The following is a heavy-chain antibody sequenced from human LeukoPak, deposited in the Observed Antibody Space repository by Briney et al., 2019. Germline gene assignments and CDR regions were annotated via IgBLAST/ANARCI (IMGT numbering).Heavy chain of an antibody. V-gene: IGHV1-46*03. D-gene: IGHD2-21*01. Sequence: ASLKGSYKASGFTFTSYYMHWVRQAPGQGLEWMGICNPSGGSTSYPQKFQGRVTMTRDTSTSTVYMELSSLRSEDTAVYYCACVVRGAFDIWGQGILVTASS. CDR1: GFTFTSYY. CDR3: ACVVRGAFDI. CDR2: CNPSGGST. J-gene: IGHJ3*02.